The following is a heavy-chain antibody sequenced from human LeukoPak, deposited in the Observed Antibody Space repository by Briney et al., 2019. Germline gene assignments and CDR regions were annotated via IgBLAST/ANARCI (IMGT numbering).Heavy chain of an antibody. CDR2: ISAFNGNT. V-gene: IGHV1-18*01. CDR3: TRDRVDGDLTGESLY. CDR1: GYIFNNFG. Sequence: ASVKVSCKTSGYIFNNFGITWVRQAPGQGLEWMGWISAFNGNTVYTQKVQGRLTLTTDTSTSTAFMELRNLKSDDTGIYYCTRDRVDGDLTGESLYWGQGTLVTVS. D-gene: IGHD1-14*01. J-gene: IGHJ4*02.